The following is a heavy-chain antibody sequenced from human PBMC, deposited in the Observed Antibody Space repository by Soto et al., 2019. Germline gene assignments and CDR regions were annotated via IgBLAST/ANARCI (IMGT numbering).Heavy chain of an antibody. D-gene: IGHD2-15*01. CDR3: ARAGGLLLDY. CDR2: ISYDGSNK. J-gene: IGHJ4*02. CDR1: GFTFSSYA. V-gene: IGHV3-30-3*01. Sequence: QVQLVESGGSVVQPGRSLRLSCAASGFTFSSYAMNWVRQAPGKGLEWVAVISYDGSNKYYADSVKGRFTISRDISKNTLYLQMNSLRAEDTAVYYCARAGGLLLDYWGQGTLVTVS.